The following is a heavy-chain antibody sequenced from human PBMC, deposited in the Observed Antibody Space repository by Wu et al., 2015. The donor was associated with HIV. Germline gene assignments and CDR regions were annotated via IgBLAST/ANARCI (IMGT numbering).Heavy chain of an antibody. Sequence: QVQLVQSGAEVKQPGASVKISCKASGYTFTNYYMHWVRQAPGQGLEWMGMMDPSGESTKYAQKFQGRVTMTSDTSTSTVYMKLSSLRSEDTAVYYCARRRDDAFDIVGPRDNGHRLF. CDR1: GYTFTNYY. V-gene: IGHV1-46*01. J-gene: IGHJ3*02. CDR2: MDPSGEST. CDR3: ARRRDDAFDI.